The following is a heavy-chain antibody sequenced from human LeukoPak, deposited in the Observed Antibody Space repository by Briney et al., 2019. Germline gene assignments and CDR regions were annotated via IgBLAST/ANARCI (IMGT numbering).Heavy chain of an antibody. CDR3: ARGGGVNSPFDN. V-gene: IGHV1-3*01. D-gene: IGHD2-21*01. Sequence: ASVKVSCKASGYSFTTYKIHWVRQAPGQRLEWMGWINAGNGDTKYSRKWQGSVTITRDTSATTAHMELSSLRSEDAAVYYCARGGGVNSPFDNRGQGTLVTVSS. J-gene: IGHJ4*02. CDR2: INAGNGDT. CDR1: GYSFTTYK.